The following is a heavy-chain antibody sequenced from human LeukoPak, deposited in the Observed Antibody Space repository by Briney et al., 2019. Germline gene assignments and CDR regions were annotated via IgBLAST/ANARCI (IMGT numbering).Heavy chain of an antibody. J-gene: IGHJ4*02. CDR2: IIPIFGTA. V-gene: IGHV1-69*13. CDR3: AGKVVAAARGYFDY. D-gene: IGHD6-13*01. Sequence: GASVKVSCKASGGTFSSYAISWVRQAPGQGLEWMGGIIPIFGTANYAQKFQGRVAITADESTSTAYMELSSLRSEDTAVYYCAGKVVAAARGYFDYWGQGTLVTVSS. CDR1: GGTFSSYA.